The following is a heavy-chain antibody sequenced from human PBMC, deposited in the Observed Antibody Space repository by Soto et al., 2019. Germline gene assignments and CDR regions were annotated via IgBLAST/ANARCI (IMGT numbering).Heavy chain of an antibody. CDR2: IATGGDAS. CDR3: ASQRSPFIARLDFDH. V-gene: IGHV3-11*01. J-gene: IGHJ4*02. D-gene: IGHD2-21*01. CDR1: GFTFSDYY. Sequence: HVQLVESGGGLVKPGGSLRLSCAASGFTFSDYYIHWIRQAPGKGLEWISSIATGGDASYSADSVKGRFTISRDNARNSVLLQMNNLRDEDTDVYYCASQRSPFIARLDFDHWGQGTLVAVSS.